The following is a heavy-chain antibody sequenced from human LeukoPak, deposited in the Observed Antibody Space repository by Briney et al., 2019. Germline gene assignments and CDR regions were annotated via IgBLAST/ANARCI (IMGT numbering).Heavy chain of an antibody. Sequence: SVKVSCKASGGTFSSYAISWVRQAPGQGLEWMGRIIPIFGIANYAQKFQGRVTITADKSTSTAYMELSSLRSEDTAVYYCAIILWFGELIFNYWGQGTLVTVSS. CDR1: GGTFSSYA. J-gene: IGHJ4*02. D-gene: IGHD3-10*01. CDR3: AIILWFGELIFNY. CDR2: IIPIFGIA. V-gene: IGHV1-69*04.